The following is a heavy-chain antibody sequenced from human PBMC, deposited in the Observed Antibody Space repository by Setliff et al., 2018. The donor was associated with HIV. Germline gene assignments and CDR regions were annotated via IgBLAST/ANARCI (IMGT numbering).Heavy chain of an antibody. D-gene: IGHD6-19*01. J-gene: IGHJ6*02. CDR3: ARLGSGWSDSHYYAMDI. V-gene: IGHV1-18*01. Sequence: ASVKVSCKASGYTFTTYGISWVRQAPGHGLEWMGWISPNFGHTKYAQKFLDRVTMTVDAATSRAYMELKSLRSDDTAVYFCARLGSGWSDSHYYAMDIWGQGTTVTVSS. CDR1: GYTFTTYG. CDR2: ISPNFGHT.